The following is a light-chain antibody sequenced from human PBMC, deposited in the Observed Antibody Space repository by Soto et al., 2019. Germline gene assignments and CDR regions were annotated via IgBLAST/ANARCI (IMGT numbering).Light chain of an antibody. Sequence: IVMTQSPATLSVSPGERATLSCRASQSVYGNLAWYQQKPGQAPRLLIFGASTRAPGFPARFSGSGSGTDFTLTISSLQSEDFAVYYCQQYDNWPWTFGQGTKVDIK. J-gene: IGKJ1*01. CDR3: QQYDNWPWT. V-gene: IGKV3-15*01. CDR2: GAS. CDR1: QSVYGN.